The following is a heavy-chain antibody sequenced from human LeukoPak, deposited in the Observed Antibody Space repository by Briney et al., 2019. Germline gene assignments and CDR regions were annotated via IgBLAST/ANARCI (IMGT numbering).Heavy chain of an antibody. D-gene: IGHD6-19*01. V-gene: IGHV3-53*01. J-gene: IGHJ4*02. Sequence: ETLSLTCAVYGGSFSGYYWSWVRQAPGKGLEWVSVLYSGGTTHYGDSVKGRFTISRDNSKNTLFLQMNSLRAEDTAVYYCARGHIAVAGHYGAGPSDYWGQGTLVTVSS. CDR3: ARGHIAVAGHYGAGPSDY. CDR1: GGSFSGYY. CDR2: LYSGGTT.